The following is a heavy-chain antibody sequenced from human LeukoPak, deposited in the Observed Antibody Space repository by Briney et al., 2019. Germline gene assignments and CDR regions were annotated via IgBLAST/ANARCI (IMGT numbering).Heavy chain of an antibody. J-gene: IGHJ3*02. Sequence: PSETLSLTCAVYGGSFSGYYWSWIRQPPGKGLEWIGEINHSGSANYNPSLKSRVTISVDTSKNQFSLKLSSVTAADTAVYYCARSWWGLNAFDIWGQGTMVTVSS. CDR3: ARSWWGLNAFDI. CDR1: GGSFSGYY. CDR2: INHSGSA. V-gene: IGHV4-34*01. D-gene: IGHD2-8*02.